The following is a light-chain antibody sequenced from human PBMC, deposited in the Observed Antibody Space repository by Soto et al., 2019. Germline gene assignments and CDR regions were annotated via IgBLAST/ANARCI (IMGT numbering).Light chain of an antibody. CDR2: DTS. J-gene: IGKJ1*01. CDR3: HEYGTSRT. Sequence: EIVLTQSPGTLSLSPGERATLSCRASQSVSSTYLAWYQQKPGQAPRLLIYDTSTRATDIPDRFSGSGSGTDFTLTISRLEPEDFTVYYCHEYGTSRTFGQGTKVEIK. CDR1: QSVSSTY. V-gene: IGKV3-20*01.